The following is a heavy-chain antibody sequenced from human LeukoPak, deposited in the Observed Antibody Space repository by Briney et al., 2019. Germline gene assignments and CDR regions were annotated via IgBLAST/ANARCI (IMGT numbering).Heavy chain of an antibody. CDR2: IYYSGST. CDR1: GGSISSSSYY. V-gene: IGHV4-39*07. CDR3: ARDDDLIGGFDY. J-gene: IGHJ4*02. D-gene: IGHD3-3*01. Sequence: SETLSLTCTVSGGSISSSSYYWGWIRQPPGKGLEWIGSIYYSGSTYYNPSLKSRVTISVDTSKNQFSLKLSSVTAADTAVYYCARDDDLIGGFDYWGQGTLVTVSS.